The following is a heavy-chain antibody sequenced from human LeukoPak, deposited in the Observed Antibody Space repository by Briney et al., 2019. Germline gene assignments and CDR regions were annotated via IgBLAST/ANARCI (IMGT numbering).Heavy chain of an antibody. CDR1: GFAFSSYG. J-gene: IGHJ4*02. CDR3: AKEYTVYFDY. Sequence: PGRSLRLSCAASGFAFSSYGMHWVRQAPGKGLEWVAIISYDGSNKYYADSVKGRFTISRDNSKNTLYLQMNSLRAEDTAVYYCAKEYTVYFDYWGQGTLVTVSS. D-gene: IGHD4-17*01. CDR2: ISYDGSNK. V-gene: IGHV3-30*18.